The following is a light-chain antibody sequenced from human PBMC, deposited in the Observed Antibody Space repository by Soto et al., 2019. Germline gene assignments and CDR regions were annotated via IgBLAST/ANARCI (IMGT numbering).Light chain of an antibody. J-gene: IGKJ4*01. CDR3: QQYNNWPPLT. Sequence: EIVRTQSPATLSVSPGERATLSCRASQSVSRNLAWYQQKPGQAPMLLIYGSSPKATGIPSRFSGSGSGTEFTLTISSLQSEDFAVYYCQQYNNWPPLTFGGGTKVEIK. V-gene: IGKV3-15*01. CDR2: GSS. CDR1: QSVSRN.